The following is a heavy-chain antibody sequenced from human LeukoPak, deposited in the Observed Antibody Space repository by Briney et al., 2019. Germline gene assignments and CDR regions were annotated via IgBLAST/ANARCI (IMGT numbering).Heavy chain of an antibody. J-gene: IGHJ5*02. V-gene: IGHV4-59*01. CDR2: IFYSGST. CDR3: ARDLCTYSSCPNNWIDP. CDR1: GGSMNSYF. D-gene: IGHD6-6*01. Sequence: SETLSLTCTVSGGSMNSYFWSWVRQPPGKGLEWIGYIFYSGSTTYNPSLKSRVTISVDTSKNQFSLKLNSVTAADTAVYYCARDLCTYSSCPNNWIDPWGQGTLVTVSS.